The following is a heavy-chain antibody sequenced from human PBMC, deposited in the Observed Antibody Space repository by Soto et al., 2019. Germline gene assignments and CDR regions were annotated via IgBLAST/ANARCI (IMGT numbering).Heavy chain of an antibody. V-gene: IGHV4-61*01. CDR1: GGSVSSGSYY. J-gene: IGHJ3*02. CDR3: ARVGYCISTRCYNGAFDI. Sequence: LPETLSLTCTVSGGSVSSGSYYWSGILHPPGKGLEWIGYIYYSGSTNYNPSLKSRVTISVDTSKNQFSLKLSSVTAADTAVYYCARVGYCISTRCYNGAFDIWGQVTMVTVSS. CDR2: IYYSGST. D-gene: IGHD2-2*02.